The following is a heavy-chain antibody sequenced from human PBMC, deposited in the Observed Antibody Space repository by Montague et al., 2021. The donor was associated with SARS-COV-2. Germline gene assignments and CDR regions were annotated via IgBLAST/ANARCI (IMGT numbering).Heavy chain of an antibody. CDR2: LRGRDSRR. V-gene: IGHV3-23*01. CDR3: AKSNCGGNCHLDS. CDR1: GSTFSTYS. J-gene: IGHJ5*01. Sequence: SLRLSCAASGSTFSTYSMNWVRQAPGKGLEWVATLRGRDSRRYYTDSVEGRFTISRDNVKNTLSLQMNSLRAEDTAIYYCAKSNCGGNCHLDSWGQGTLVTVSS. D-gene: IGHD2-21*01.